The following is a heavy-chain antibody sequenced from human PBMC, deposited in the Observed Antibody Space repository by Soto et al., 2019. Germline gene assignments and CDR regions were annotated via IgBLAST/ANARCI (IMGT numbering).Heavy chain of an antibody. J-gene: IGHJ4*02. V-gene: IGHV3-30-3*01. CDR2: ISYDGSNK. CDR3: ARDGGSGWYYPAFEY. CDR1: GFTFSSYA. D-gene: IGHD6-19*01. Sequence: GGSLRLSCASSGFTFSSYAMHCVRQSPGKWLEWVAVISYDGSNKYYADSVKGRFTISRDNSKNTLYLQMNSLRAEDTAVYYCARDGGSGWYYPAFEYWGQGTLVNVSS.